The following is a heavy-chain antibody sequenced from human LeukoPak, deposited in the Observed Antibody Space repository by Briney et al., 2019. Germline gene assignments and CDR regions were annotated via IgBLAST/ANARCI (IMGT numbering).Heavy chain of an antibody. Sequence: GGSLRLSCAASGFTFSNNAMRSVRHAPGKGLEWVADISSDGSNKYYADSVKGRFTISRDNSKNTLYPQMNSLRAEDTGVYYCVFPRVTGKVYWGQGTLVTVSS. D-gene: IGHD1-20*01. J-gene: IGHJ4*02. V-gene: IGHV3-30-3*01. CDR2: ISSDGSNK. CDR3: VFPRVTGKVY. CDR1: GFTFSNNA.